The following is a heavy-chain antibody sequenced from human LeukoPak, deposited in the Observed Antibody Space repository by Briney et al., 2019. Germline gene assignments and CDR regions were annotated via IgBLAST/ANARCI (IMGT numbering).Heavy chain of an antibody. Sequence: TGGSLRLSCAASGFTLSAYWMTWVRQAPGKGLAWVANIIEGGDVKYYVDSVKGRFTISRDNTKNSLYLQMTSLRADDTAVYYCARVGKNGWDFDHWGQGTLVTVSS. D-gene: IGHD6-19*01. V-gene: IGHV3-7*01. CDR1: GFTLSAYW. J-gene: IGHJ4*02. CDR3: ARVGKNGWDFDH. CDR2: IIEGGDVK.